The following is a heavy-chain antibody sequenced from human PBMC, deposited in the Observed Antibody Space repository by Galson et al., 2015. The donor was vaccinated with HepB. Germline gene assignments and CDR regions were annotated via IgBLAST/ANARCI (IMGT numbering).Heavy chain of an antibody. Sequence: SVKVSCKASGYTFSNYGMNWVRQAPGQGLQWMGWIKTNTGNPTYAQGFTGRFVFSLDTSVSTAYLQISSLKAEDTAVYYCARDVYCSSTSCYFRNWGIDYWGQGTLVTVSS. CDR3: ARDVYCSSTSCYFRNWGIDY. CDR2: IKTNTGNP. D-gene: IGHD2-2*01. J-gene: IGHJ4*02. CDR1: GYTFSNYG. V-gene: IGHV7-4-1*02.